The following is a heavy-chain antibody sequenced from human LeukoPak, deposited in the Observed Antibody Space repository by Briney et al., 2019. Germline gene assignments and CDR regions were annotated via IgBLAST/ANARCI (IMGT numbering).Heavy chain of an antibody. J-gene: IGHJ6*02. D-gene: IGHD6-19*01. CDR3: ARLIAVAGTGNDYYYYYGMDV. CDR2: IYTSGST. V-gene: IGHV4-61*02. CDR1: GGSISSGSYY. Sequence: SQTLSLTCTVSGGSISSGSYYWRWIRQPAGKGLEWIGRIYTSGSTNYNPSLKSRVTISVDTSKNQFSLKLSSVTAADTAVYYCARLIAVAGTGNDYYYYYGMDVWGQGTTVTVSS.